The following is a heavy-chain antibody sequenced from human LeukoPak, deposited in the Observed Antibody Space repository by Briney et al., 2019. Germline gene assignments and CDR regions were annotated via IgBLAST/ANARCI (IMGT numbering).Heavy chain of an antibody. CDR2: IIPIFGTT. V-gene: IGHV1-69*13. Sequence: ASVKVSCKASGGSFSSYAISWVRHAPGQGLEWMGGIIPIFGTTKYAQRFQGRVTITADESTSTAYMELSSLRTEDTAVYYCARESDYGYYYYMDVWGKGTTVTISS. CDR3: ARESDYGYYYYMDV. CDR1: GGSFSSYA. J-gene: IGHJ6*03. D-gene: IGHD4-17*01.